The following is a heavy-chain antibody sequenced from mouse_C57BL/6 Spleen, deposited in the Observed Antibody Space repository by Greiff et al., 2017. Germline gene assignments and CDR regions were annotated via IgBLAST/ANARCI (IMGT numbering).Heavy chain of an antibody. D-gene: IGHD1-1*01. CDR1: GYAFSSYW. CDR3: ARGPYGSSRFDY. V-gene: IGHV1-80*01. CDR2: IYPGDGDT. Sequence: QVQLKESGAELVKPGASVKISCKASGYAFSSYWMNWVKQRPGKGLEWIGQIYPGDGDTNYNGKFKGKATLTADKSSSTAYMQLSSLTSEDSAVYFCARGPYGSSRFDYWGQGTTLTVSS. J-gene: IGHJ2*01.